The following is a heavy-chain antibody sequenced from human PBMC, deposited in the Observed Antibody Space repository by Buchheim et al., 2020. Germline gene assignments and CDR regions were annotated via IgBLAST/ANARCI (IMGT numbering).Heavy chain of an antibody. D-gene: IGHD3-3*01. J-gene: IGHJ6*02. CDR3: ARTRYDFWSGYRYYYGMDV. CDR1: GGSLSGYY. V-gene: IGHV4-34*02. CDR2: INHSGST. Sequence: QVQLQQWGAGLWKPSETLSLTCAVYGGSLSGYYWSWTRQPPGKGLEWIGEINHSGSTNYNPSLKSRVTISVDTSKNQFSLKLSSVTAADTAVYYCARTRYDFWSGYRYYYGMDVWGQGTT.